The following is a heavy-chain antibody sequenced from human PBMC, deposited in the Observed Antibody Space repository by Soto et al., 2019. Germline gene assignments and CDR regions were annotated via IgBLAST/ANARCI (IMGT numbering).Heavy chain of an antibody. D-gene: IGHD3-10*01. CDR1: GNTFTSYD. CDR3: ARGRASGSYYLLDY. Sequence: ASVKVSCKASGNTFTSYDINWVRQATGHGLEWMGWINPNSGNIGYAQKFQGRVTMTRDTAMRTAYMEVSRLRSDDTAVYYCARGRASGSYYLLDYWGQGTLVTVSS. CDR2: INPNSGNI. J-gene: IGHJ4*02. V-gene: IGHV1-8*01.